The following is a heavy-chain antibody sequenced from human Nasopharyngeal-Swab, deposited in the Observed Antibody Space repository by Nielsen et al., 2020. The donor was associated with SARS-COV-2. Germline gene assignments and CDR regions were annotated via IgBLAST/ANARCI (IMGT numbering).Heavy chain of an antibody. J-gene: IGHJ4*02. CDR2: IYHSGST. CDR3: ASVLDLGILDY. D-gene: IGHD3/OR15-3a*01. V-gene: IGHV4-30-2*01. Sequence: WIRQPPGKGPEWIGYIYHSGSTYYNPSLKSRVTISVDRSKNQFSLKLSSVTAADTAVYYCASVLDLGILDYWGQGTLVTVSS.